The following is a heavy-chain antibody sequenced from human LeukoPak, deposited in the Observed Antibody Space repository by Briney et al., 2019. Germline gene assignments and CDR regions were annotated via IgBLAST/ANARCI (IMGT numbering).Heavy chain of an antibody. D-gene: IGHD6-19*01. CDR1: GYTFTSYY. CDR3: ARDRIAVAGSASDYMDV. Sequence: ASVKVSCKASGYTFTSYYMHWARQAPGQGLEWMGIINPSGGSTSYAQKFQGRVTMTRDTSTSTVYMELSSLRSEDTAVYYCARDRIAVAGSASDYMDVWGKGTTVTVSS. CDR2: INPSGGST. V-gene: IGHV1-46*01. J-gene: IGHJ6*03.